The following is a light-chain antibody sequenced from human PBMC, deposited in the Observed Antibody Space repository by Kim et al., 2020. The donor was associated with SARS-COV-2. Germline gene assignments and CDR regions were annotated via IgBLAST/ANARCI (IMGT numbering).Light chain of an antibody. J-gene: IGKJ1*01. CDR1: QDISFW. Sequence: ASVGDRVTSTWRASQDISFWVAWYQQTPGRAPKLLIYGTSSVQSGVPSRSSGSGSGTEFTLTISSLQPEDFATYYCLQDNTFPRMFGQGTKLDIK. CDR2: GTS. CDR3: LQDNTFPRM. V-gene: IGKV1-12*01.